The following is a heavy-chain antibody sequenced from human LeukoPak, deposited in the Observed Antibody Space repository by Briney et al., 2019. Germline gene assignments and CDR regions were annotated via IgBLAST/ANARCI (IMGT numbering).Heavy chain of an antibody. J-gene: IGHJ4*02. CDR3: ARERQNKDFWSGGDY. CDR1: GFTFSNYA. Sequence: GGSLRLSCVASGFTFSNYAMSWVRQAPGEGLEWVANIKQDGSEKYYVDSVKGRFTISRDNAKNSLYLQMNTLRPEDTAVYYCARERQNKDFWSGGDYWGQGTLVTVSS. CDR2: IKQDGSEK. D-gene: IGHD3-3*01. V-gene: IGHV3-7*01.